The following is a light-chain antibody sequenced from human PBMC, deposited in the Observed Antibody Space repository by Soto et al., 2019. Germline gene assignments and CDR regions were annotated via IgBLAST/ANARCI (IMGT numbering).Light chain of an antibody. CDR2: AAS. V-gene: IGKV3-20*01. CDR1: QSINSN. J-gene: IGKJ1*01. CDR3: QYYGSPSWT. Sequence: IVMTQSPATLSVSPGDRATLSCGASQSINSNLAWFQQKPGQAPRVLIFAASSRASGIPDRFSGSGSGTDFTLTISRLEPEDFAVYYCQYYGSPSWTFGQGTKVDIK.